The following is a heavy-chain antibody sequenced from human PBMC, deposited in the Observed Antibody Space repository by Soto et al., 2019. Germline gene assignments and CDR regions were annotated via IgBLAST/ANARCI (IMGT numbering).Heavy chain of an antibody. CDR2: ISAYNGNT. CDR1: GYTFTSYG. V-gene: IGHV1-18*04. D-gene: IGHD2-15*01. CDR3: ARVAHHCSGGSCLFDAFDI. Sequence: GASVKVSCKASGYTFTSYGISWVRQAPGQGLEWMGWISAYNGNTNYAQKLQGRVTMTTDTSTSTAYMELRSLRSDDTAVYYCARVAHHCSGGSCLFDAFDIWGQGTMVTVSS. J-gene: IGHJ3*02.